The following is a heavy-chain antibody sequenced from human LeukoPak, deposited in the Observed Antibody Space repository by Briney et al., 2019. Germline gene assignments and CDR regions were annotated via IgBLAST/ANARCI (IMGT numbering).Heavy chain of an antibody. Sequence: ASVKVSCKASGYTFTGYYMHWVRQAPGQGLEWMGWINPNSGGTNYAQKLQGRVTMTTDTSTSTAYMELRSLRSDDTAVYYCARTDIVVVVADNWFDPWGQGTLVTVSS. D-gene: IGHD2-15*01. J-gene: IGHJ5*02. V-gene: IGHV1-2*02. CDR3: ARTDIVVVVADNWFDP. CDR2: INPNSGGT. CDR1: GYTFTGYY.